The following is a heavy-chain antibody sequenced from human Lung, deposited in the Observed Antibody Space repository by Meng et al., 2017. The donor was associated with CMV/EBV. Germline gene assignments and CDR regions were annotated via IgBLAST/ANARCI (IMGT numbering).Heavy chain of an antibody. CDR1: GYTFIGHY. Sequence: SXXVSXKTSGYTFIGHYMHWLRQAPGQGLEWMGWINPMSGDTNFAQKFQGRVTMTRDTSISTAYMELSRLRSDDTAVYYCARGSEYSPRRWFDPWGQGTLVTVSS. CDR3: ARGSEYSPRRWFDP. J-gene: IGHJ5*02. V-gene: IGHV1-2*02. D-gene: IGHD2-21*01. CDR2: INPMSGDT.